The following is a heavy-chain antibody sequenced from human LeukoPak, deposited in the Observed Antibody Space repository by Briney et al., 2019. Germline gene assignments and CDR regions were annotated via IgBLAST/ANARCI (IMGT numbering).Heavy chain of an antibody. J-gene: IGHJ5*02. Sequence: SETLSLTCTVSGGSISSSSYYWGWIRQPPGKGLEWIGSIYYSGSTYYNPSLKSRVTISVDTSKNQFSLKLSSVTAADTAVYYCARGPGVTMVRGVIVPGYNWFDPWGQGTLVTVSS. D-gene: IGHD3-10*01. V-gene: IGHV4-39*07. CDR2: IYYSGST. CDR3: ARGPGVTMVRGVIVPGYNWFDP. CDR1: GGSISSSSYY.